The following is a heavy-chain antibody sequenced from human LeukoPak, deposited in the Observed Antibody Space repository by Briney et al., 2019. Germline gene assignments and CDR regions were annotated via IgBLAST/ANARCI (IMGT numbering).Heavy chain of an antibody. V-gene: IGHV3-30*02. CDR3: AKVGRGGPAD. CDR2: IRYDGSNK. Sequence: GGSLRLSRAATGFTYSNYGMHCVRQAPAKGLEGVAFIRYDGSNKYYADSVKGRFTISRDNSKNTLYLQMNSLRAEDTAVYYCAKVGRGGPADWGQGTLVTVSS. CDR1: GFTYSNYG. D-gene: IGHD2-15*01. J-gene: IGHJ4*02.